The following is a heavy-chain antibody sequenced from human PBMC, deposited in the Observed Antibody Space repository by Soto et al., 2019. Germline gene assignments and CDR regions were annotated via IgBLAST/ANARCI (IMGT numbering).Heavy chain of an antibody. J-gene: IGHJ6*02. CDR3: ARETILLDRWYGMDV. Sequence: PGGSLRLSCAASGFTFSSYSMNWVRQAPGKGLEWVSSISSSSSYIYYADSVKGRFTISRDNAKNSLYLQMNSLRAEDTAVYYCARETILLDRWYGMDVWGQGTTVTVSS. D-gene: IGHD3-9*01. CDR1: GFTFSSYS. CDR2: ISSSSSYI. V-gene: IGHV3-21*01.